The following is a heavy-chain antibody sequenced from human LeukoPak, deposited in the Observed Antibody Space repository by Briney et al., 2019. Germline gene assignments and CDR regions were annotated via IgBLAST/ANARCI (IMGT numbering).Heavy chain of an antibody. J-gene: IGHJ3*02. CDR2: INHSGST. Sequence: SETLSLTCAVYGGSFSGYYWSWIRQPPGKGLEWIGEINHSGSTNYNPSLKSRVTISVDTSKNQFSPKLSSVTAADTAVYYCARVRSRVRGGPSAFDIWGQGTMVTVSS. V-gene: IGHV4-34*01. D-gene: IGHD3-10*01. CDR1: GGSFSGYY. CDR3: ARVRSRVRGGPSAFDI.